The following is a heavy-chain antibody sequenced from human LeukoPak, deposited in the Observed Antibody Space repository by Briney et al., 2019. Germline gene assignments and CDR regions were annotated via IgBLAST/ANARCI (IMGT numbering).Heavy chain of an antibody. V-gene: IGHV5-51*01. J-gene: IGHJ4*02. CDR3: ARHAGYCTGGKCYSFYYFDY. D-gene: IGHD2-15*01. CDR1: GYTFTNYW. CDR2: IHAGDSDT. Sequence: GESLKISCKASGYTFTNYWIGWVRHTPGKGLEWMGNIHAGDSDTRYRTSFQGQVTMSVDESTSTAYLHWTSLKASDTAIYYCARHAGYCTGGKCYSFYYFDYWGQGTLVTVSS.